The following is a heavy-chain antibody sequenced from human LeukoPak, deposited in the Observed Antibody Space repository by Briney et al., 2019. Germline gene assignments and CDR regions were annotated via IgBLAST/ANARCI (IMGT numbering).Heavy chain of an antibody. CDR3: TKEGLGSGSYFSAWFDP. Sequence: GGSLRLSCVASGFSFSKYSMNWVRQAPGKGLEWVSAISGSGGSTYYADSVKGRFTISRDNSKNTLYLQMDSLRHEDTAVYYCTKEGLGSGSYFSAWFDPWGQGTLVSVSS. CDR1: GFSFSKYS. CDR2: ISGSGGST. V-gene: IGHV3-23*01. D-gene: IGHD3-10*01. J-gene: IGHJ5*02.